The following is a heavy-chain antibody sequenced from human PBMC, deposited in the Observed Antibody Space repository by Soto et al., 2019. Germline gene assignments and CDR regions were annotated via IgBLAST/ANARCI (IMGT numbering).Heavy chain of an antibody. J-gene: IGHJ4*02. Sequence: ASVKVSCKASGYTFRNHGITWVRQAPGQGLEWIGWISVDNGRTKYSENFQGRVTMTADTATTTVYMELRSLTSDDTAVFYCARGGGGSYYESTTSYYSYFDYWGQGTPVTVSS. CDR3: ARGGGGSYYESTTSYYSYFDY. CDR1: GYTFRNHG. V-gene: IGHV1-18*01. CDR2: ISVDNGRT. D-gene: IGHD3-22*01.